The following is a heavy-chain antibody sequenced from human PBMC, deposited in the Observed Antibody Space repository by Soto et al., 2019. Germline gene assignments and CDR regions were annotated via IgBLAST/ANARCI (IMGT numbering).Heavy chain of an antibody. D-gene: IGHD3-22*01. CDR2: IVVGGGNK. J-gene: IGHJ4*02. Sequence: SVTVSCKASGFTFTSSAVQWVRQARGQRLEWIGRIVVGGGNKNYAQKFQERVTITRDMPTSTAYMQLSSLRTDNTADYYCADLVPDSSGLDYWGQGNLVTVSS. V-gene: IGHV1-58*01. CDR3: ADLVPDSSGLDY. CDR1: GFTFTSSA.